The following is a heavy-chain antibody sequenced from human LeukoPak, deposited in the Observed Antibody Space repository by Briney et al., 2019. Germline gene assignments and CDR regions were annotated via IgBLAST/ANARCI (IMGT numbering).Heavy chain of an antibody. CDR3: TGAPQYGGSWYGYYFYYYMDV. Sequence: GGSLRLSCAASGFSFITNSMSWVRQAPGKGLEWVSTIYSGGSTYYADSVKGRFTILTDNSKNTLYLQMDRLTADDTAVSYCTGAPQYGGSWYGYYFYYYMDVWGKGTTVTVSS. J-gene: IGHJ6*03. CDR1: GFSFITNS. V-gene: IGHV3-53*01. D-gene: IGHD2-15*01. CDR2: IYSGGST.